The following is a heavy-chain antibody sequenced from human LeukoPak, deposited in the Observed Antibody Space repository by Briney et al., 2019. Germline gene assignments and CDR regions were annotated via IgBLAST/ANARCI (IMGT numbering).Heavy chain of an antibody. CDR3: ARVNVCPRCHFDY. CDR2: ISTDGSSA. J-gene: IGHJ4*02. V-gene: IGHV3-74*03. Sequence: TGGSLRLSCAASGFTFNSYWMHWVRQAPGKGLVWVSRISTDGSSAMYADSVKGRFTISRDNAKNTLYLQMNSLRAEDKAVYYCARVNVCPRCHFDYWGQGTLVTVSS. D-gene: IGHD3-16*01. CDR1: GFTFNSYW.